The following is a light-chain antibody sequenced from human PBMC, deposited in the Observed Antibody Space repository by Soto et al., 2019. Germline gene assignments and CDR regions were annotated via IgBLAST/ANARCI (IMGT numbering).Light chain of an antibody. CDR2: GAS. V-gene: IGKV3-20*01. J-gene: IGKJ1*01. CDR3: QQYRSSQWT. CDR1: QSVSSDY. Sequence: EIVLTQSPGTLSLSPGERATLSFRASQSVSSDYLAWYQQKPGQAPRPLIYGASSRATGIPDRFSGSGSGTDFTLTISRLEPEDFAVYYCQQYRSSQWTFGQGTKVDIK.